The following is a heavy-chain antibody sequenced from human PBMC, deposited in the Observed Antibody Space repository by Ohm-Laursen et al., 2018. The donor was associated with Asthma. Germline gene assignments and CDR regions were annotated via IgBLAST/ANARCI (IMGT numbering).Heavy chain of an antibody. V-gene: IGHV1-2*06. Sequence: GASVKVSCKASGYTFTGYYMHWVRQAPGQGLEWMGRINPNSGGTNYAQQFQGRVTMTRDTSISTAYMELSRLRSDDTAVYYCARTTLNYYDSSGYYSPLDAFDIWGQGTMVTVSS. J-gene: IGHJ3*02. D-gene: IGHD3-22*01. CDR3: ARTTLNYYDSSGYYSPLDAFDI. CDR2: INPNSGGT. CDR1: GYTFTGYY.